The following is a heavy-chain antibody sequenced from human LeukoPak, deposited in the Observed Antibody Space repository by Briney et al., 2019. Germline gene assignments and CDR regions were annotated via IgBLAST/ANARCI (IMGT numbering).Heavy chain of an antibody. CDR2: INHSGST. Sequence: PSETLSLTCAVYGGSFSGYYWSWIRQPPGKGLEWIGEINHSGSTNYNPSLKSRVTISVDTSKNQFSLKLSSVTAADTAVYYCARGGPQHTVQRREFDYWGQGTLVTVSS. CDR1: GGSFSGYY. V-gene: IGHV4-34*01. J-gene: IGHJ4*02. CDR3: ARGGPQHTVQRREFDY. D-gene: IGHD3-10*01.